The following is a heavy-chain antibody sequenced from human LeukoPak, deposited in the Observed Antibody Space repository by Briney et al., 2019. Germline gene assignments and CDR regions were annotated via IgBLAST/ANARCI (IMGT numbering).Heavy chain of an antibody. J-gene: IGHJ6*03. CDR2: MNPNSGNT. CDR3: ARVGDGYNYYYYYYMDV. Sequence: ASVKVSCKASGYTFTSYDINWVRQATGQGLERMGWMNPNSGNTGYAQKFQGRVTMTRNTSISTAYMELSSLRSEDTAVYYCARVGDGYNYYYYYYMDVWGKGTTVTISS. CDR1: GYTFTSYD. D-gene: IGHD5-24*01. V-gene: IGHV1-8*01.